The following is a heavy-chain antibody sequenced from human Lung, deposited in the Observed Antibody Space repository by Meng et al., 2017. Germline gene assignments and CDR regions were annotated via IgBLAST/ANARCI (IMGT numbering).Heavy chain of an antibody. CDR2: INHGGST. V-gene: IGHV4-34*01. J-gene: IGHJ4*02. CDR3: ARERHSTIIRGVIDF. D-gene: IGHD3-10*01. CDR1: GGSISGSY. Sequence: QVQLRQGGQGLLMPSENRSLTSVVYGGSISGSYWSWIRQSPAKGLEWIGKINHGGSTNYNPSLESRVTISVDTPKNQFSLRLTSMTVADTAVYYCARERHSTIIRGVIDFWGQGALVTVSS.